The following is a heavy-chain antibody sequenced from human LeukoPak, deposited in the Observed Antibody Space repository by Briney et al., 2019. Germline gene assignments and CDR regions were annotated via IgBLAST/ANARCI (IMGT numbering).Heavy chain of an antibody. CDR3: ARSYYYDSSGYRLWRWADAFDI. CDR2: SYYSGST. CDR1: GCSISSSSYY. Sequence: AETLSLTCTVSGCSISSSSYYWGWIRQPPGKGLDGSGRSYYSGSTYYNPSLKSRVTISVDTAKNQFSLQLSSVTAADTAVYYCARSYYYDSSGYRLWRWADAFDIWGQGTMVTVSS. J-gene: IGHJ3*02. D-gene: IGHD3-22*01. V-gene: IGHV4-39*01.